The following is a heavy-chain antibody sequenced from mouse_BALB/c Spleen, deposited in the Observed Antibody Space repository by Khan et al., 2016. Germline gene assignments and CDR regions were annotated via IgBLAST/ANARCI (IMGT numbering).Heavy chain of an antibody. CDR1: GFEFSRYW. CDR2: INPDSSTI. CDR3: SRRAFGYYGACFSY. J-gene: IGHJ3*01. V-gene: IGHV4-1*02. Sequence: EVKLLESGGGLVQPGGSLKLSCAASGFEFSRYWMSWVRQAPGKGLEWIGEINPDSSTINYTPSLKDKFIISRDNAKNTLYLQVSKVRSEDTALFICSRRAFGYYGACFSYWGQGTLVTVSA. D-gene: IGHD1-2*01.